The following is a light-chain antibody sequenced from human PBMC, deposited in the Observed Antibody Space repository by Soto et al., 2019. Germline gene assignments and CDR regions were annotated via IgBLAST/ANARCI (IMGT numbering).Light chain of an antibody. CDR1: QDISNY. J-gene: IGKJ5*01. Sequence: DLQMTQSPSSLSASVGDRVTITCQASQDISNYLNWYQHKPGKAPRLLIYGASNLETGVPSRFSGSGSGTDFTFTISSLQPEDIATYYCQQFDNFPRAITFGQGTRLELK. V-gene: IGKV1-33*01. CDR2: GAS. CDR3: QQFDNFPRAIT.